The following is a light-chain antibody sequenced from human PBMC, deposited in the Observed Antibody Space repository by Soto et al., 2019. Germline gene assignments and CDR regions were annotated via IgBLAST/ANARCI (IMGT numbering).Light chain of an antibody. Sequence: EIVLTQSPGTLSLSPGERATLSCGASQGVSRSTLAWYHQKPGQAPRLLIYGASSRAPGIPDRFSGSGSGTDFTLTISRLESEDFAVYYCQQYGSTPRTFGQGTKVEIK. CDR3: QQYGSTPRT. CDR1: QGVSRST. J-gene: IGKJ1*01. CDR2: GAS. V-gene: IGKV3-20*01.